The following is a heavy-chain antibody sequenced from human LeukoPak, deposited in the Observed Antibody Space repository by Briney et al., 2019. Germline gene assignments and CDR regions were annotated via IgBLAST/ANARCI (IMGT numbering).Heavy chain of an antibody. J-gene: IGHJ5*02. CDR2: IKQDGSEK. V-gene: IGHV3-7*01. CDR1: GFTFSSYW. CDR3: ARAANYIVVVPTAIPNWFDP. Sequence: PGGSLRLSCAASGFTFSSYWMSWVRQAPGKGLEWVANIKQDGSEKYYVDSVKGRFTISRDNAKNSLYLQMNSLRAEDTAVYYCARAANYIVVVPTAIPNWFDPWSQGTLVTVSS. D-gene: IGHD2-2*01.